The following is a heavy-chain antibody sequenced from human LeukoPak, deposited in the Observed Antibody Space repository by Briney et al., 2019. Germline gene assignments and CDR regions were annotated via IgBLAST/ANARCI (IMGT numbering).Heavy chain of an antibody. CDR1: GGSFSGYY. J-gene: IGHJ6*02. Sequence: SETLSLTCAVYGGSFSGYYWSWIRQPPGKGLEWIGEINHSGSTNYNPPLKSRVTISVDTSKNQFSLKLSSVTAADTAVYYCARGIVVVPAAMGRYYYYGMDVWGQGTTVTVSS. CDR2: INHSGST. V-gene: IGHV4-34*01. D-gene: IGHD2-2*01. CDR3: ARGIVVVPAAMGRYYYYGMDV.